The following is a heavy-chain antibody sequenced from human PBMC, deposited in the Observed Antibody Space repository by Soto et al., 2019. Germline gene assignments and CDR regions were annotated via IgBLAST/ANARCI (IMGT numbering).Heavy chain of an antibody. Sequence: ASVKVSCKASGYTFTSYDINWVRQATGQGPEWMEWMNPNSGNTGYAQKFQGRVTMTRNTSISTAYMELSSLRSEDTAVYYCATTYVWVAPLGFDPWGQGTLVTVSS. CDR3: ATTYVWVAPLGFDP. CDR2: MNPNSGNT. CDR1: GYTFTSYD. J-gene: IGHJ5*02. D-gene: IGHD3-16*01. V-gene: IGHV1-8*01.